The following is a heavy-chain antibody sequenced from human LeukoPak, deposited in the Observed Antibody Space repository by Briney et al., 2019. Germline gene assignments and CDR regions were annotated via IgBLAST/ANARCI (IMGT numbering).Heavy chain of an antibody. CDR3: TRGNMAPGAFYGMAV. V-gene: IGHV4-34*01. CDR2: NNQSGST. J-gene: IGHJ6*02. D-gene: IGHD4/OR15-4a*01. CDR1: GGSFGAHS. Sequence: SETLSLTCAIYGGSFGAHSWTWIRQPPGKGLEWVGENNQSGSTNYSPSLKSRVIISVDTSKNQFSGRLRSVTAADTAVYYCTRGNMAPGAFYGMAVWGQGTMVT.